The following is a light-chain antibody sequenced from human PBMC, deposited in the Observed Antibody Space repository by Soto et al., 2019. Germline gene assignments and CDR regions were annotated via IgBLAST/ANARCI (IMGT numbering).Light chain of an antibody. Sequence: QSALTQPASVSGSPGQSITISCTGTSSDIGGYNYVSWFQQYPGKAPKVMIYEVTNRPSGVSNRFSGSKSGNTASLTISGLQAEDEADYYCSSHTSTNTLIFGGGTKVTVL. CDR1: SSDIGGYNY. V-gene: IGLV2-14*01. CDR3: SSHTSTNTLI. CDR2: EVT. J-gene: IGLJ2*01.